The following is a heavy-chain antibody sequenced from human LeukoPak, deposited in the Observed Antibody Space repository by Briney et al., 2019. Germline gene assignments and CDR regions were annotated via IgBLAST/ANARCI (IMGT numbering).Heavy chain of an antibody. J-gene: IGHJ5*02. Sequence: GGSLRLSCAASGFTFSSYGMHWVRQAPGKGLEWVAVIWYDGSNKYYADSVKGRFTISRDNSKNTLYLQMNSLRVEDTAVYYCARVIVGAGIDYFGHWGQGTLVTVSS. CDR3: ARVIVGAGIDYFGH. CDR2: IWYDGSNK. D-gene: IGHD6-13*01. V-gene: IGHV3-33*01. CDR1: GFTFSSYG.